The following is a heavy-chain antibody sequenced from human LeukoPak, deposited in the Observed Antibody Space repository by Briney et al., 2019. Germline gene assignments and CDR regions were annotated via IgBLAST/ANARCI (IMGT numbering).Heavy chain of an antibody. V-gene: IGHV1-2*02. D-gene: IGHD2/OR15-2a*01. J-gene: IGHJ4*02. CDR3: VREGEGPLSKDFDY. CDR2: IGPHSTFT. Sequence: RASVKVSCKSSGFTFTDHYIHWVRQGPGQGLEWMGYIGPHSTFTSSPQDFQGRVTMTRDASMSTAYMELTRLTSDDTAVYYCVREGEGPLSKDFDYWGQGTLVTVSS. CDR1: GFTFTDHY.